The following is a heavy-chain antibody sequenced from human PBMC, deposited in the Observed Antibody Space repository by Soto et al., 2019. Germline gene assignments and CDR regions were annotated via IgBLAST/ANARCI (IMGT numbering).Heavy chain of an antibody. J-gene: IGHJ4*02. CDR2: ISYDGNNK. CDR1: GFNYSTYT. CDR3: VEDWVSSTDYTWTYGPYFDF. D-gene: IGHD1-20*01. Sequence: QVQLVESGGGVVQPGRSLRLSCAASGFNYSTYTMHWVRQAPGKGLEWVAVISYDGNNKFYADSVKGRFTISRDSTKQTLYQQMNSLKPDDTYRYYYVEDWVSSTDYTWTYGPYFDFVGQGALVTVSS. V-gene: IGHV3-30-3*01.